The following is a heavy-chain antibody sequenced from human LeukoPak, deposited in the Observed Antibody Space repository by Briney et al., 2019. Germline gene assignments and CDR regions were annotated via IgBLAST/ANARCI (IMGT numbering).Heavy chain of an antibody. CDR1: GGSFSGYY. CDR3: ARQTGSGLFILP. Sequence: SETLSLTCAVYGGSFSGYYWSWIRQPPGKGLEWIGEINHSGSTYYNASLKSRVTISIDTSKNQISLRLTSVTATDTAVYYCARQTGSGLFILPGGQGTLVTVSS. V-gene: IGHV4-34*01. D-gene: IGHD3/OR15-3a*01. CDR2: INHSGST. J-gene: IGHJ4*02.